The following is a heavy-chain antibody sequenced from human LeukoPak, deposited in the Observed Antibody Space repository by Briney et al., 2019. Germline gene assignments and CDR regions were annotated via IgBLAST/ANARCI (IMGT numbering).Heavy chain of an antibody. CDR2: ISYDGSNK. Sequence: GGSLRLSCAASGFTFSSYAMHWVRQAPGKGLEWVAVISYDGSNKYYADSVKGRFTISRDNAKNSLYLQMNSLRAEDTAVYYCARDDLPMVRAYWGQGTLVTVSS. CDR1: GFTFSSYA. V-gene: IGHV3-30-3*01. D-gene: IGHD3-10*01. J-gene: IGHJ4*02. CDR3: ARDDLPMVRAY.